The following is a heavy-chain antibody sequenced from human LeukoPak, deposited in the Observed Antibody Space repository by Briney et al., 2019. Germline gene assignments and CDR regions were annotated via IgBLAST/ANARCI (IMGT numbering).Heavy chain of an antibody. CDR3: AREGWFGELLFLDY. J-gene: IGHJ4*02. CDR2: IRSKAYGGTT. Sequence: GGSLRLSCTASGFIFGDYAMSWFRQAPGKGLEWVGFIRSKAYGGTTEYAASVKGRFIISRDDSKSSAYLQMNSLKTEDTAVYYCAREGWFGELLFLDYWGQGTLVTVSS. D-gene: IGHD3-10*01. CDR1: GFIFGDYA. V-gene: IGHV3-49*03.